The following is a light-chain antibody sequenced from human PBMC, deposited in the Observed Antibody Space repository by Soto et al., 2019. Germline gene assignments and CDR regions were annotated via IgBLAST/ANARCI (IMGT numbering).Light chain of an antibody. V-gene: IGKV3-20*01. CDR3: QQYGSSST. Sequence: IVLTQSPCTLSLSPGERATLSCRASQTISSSSLAWYQQKGGQAPRLLIYGASSRATGIPDRFSGSGSGTDFTLTISRLEPDDFAVYYCQQYGSSSTFGQGTRLE. CDR1: QTISSSS. J-gene: IGKJ5*01. CDR2: GAS.